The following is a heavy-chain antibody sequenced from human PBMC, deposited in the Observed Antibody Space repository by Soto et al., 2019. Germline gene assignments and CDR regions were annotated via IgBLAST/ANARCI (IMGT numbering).Heavy chain of an antibody. CDR2: ISAQNGNT. J-gene: IGHJ4*02. D-gene: IGHD2-8*02. Sequence: QVHLVQSGAEVKKPGASVKVSCQGSGYAFTTYGITWVRQAPGQGLEWMGWISAQNGNTNYAQKLQGRVTVTRDTSKSTAYMELRSLRYDDTAGYYCARGRYWDYWGQGALVTVSS. CDR3: ARGRYWDY. CDR1: GYAFTTYG. V-gene: IGHV1-18*01.